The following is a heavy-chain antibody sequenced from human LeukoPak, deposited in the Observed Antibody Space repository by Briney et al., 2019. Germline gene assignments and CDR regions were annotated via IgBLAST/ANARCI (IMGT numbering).Heavy chain of an antibody. V-gene: IGHV1-69*05. CDR1: GGTFSSYA. CDR3: ARREYSYGLGPFDP. J-gene: IGHJ5*02. CDR2: IIPIFGTA. D-gene: IGHD5-18*01. Sequence: VASVKVSCKASGGTFSSYAISWVRQAPGQGLEWMGGIIPIFGTANYAQKFQGRVTITTDESTSTAYMELSSLRAEDTAVYYCARREYSYGLGPFDPWGQGTLVTVSS.